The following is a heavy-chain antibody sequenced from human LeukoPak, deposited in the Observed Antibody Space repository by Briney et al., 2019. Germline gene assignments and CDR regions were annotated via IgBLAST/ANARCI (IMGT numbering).Heavy chain of an antibody. D-gene: IGHD3-22*01. CDR1: GFTFSNAW. J-gene: IGHJ4*02. CDR2: IKSKTDGGTT. V-gene: IGHV3-15*01. CDR3: TRSGSGYYYFDY. Sequence: GGSLRLSCAASGFTFSNAWMSWVRQAPGKGLEWVGRIKSKTDGGTTDYAAPVKGRFTISRDDSKSIAYLQMNSLKTEDTAVYYCTRSGSGYYYFDYWDQGTLVTVSS.